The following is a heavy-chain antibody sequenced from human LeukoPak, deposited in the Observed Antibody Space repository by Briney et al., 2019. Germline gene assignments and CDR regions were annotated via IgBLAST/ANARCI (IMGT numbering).Heavy chain of an antibody. Sequence: PGGSLRLSCAASGFTFSSYAMSWVRQAPGKGLEWVSAISGSGGSTYYADSVKGRLTISRDNSKNTLYLQMNSLRAEDTAVYYCAKDRSKWELLTEMDYFDYWGQGTLVTVSS. CDR1: GFTFSSYA. J-gene: IGHJ4*02. V-gene: IGHV3-23*01. CDR3: AKDRSKWELLTEMDYFDY. CDR2: ISGSGGST. D-gene: IGHD1-26*01.